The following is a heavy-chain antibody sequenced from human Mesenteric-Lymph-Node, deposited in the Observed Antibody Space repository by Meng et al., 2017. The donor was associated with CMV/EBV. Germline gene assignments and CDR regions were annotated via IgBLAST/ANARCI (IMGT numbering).Heavy chain of an antibody. D-gene: IGHD6-19*01. J-gene: IGHJ4*02. CDR2: VMFDGRVK. Sequence: GESLKISCATSGFSFNNFGMHWVRQAPGKGLEWVSFVMFDGRVKNYADSVKGRFTISRDNAKNSLYLQMNSLRAEDTAVYYCARAGAVAGTGLGPYWGQGTLVTVSS. V-gene: IGHV3-30*02. CDR3: ARAGAVAGTGLGPY. CDR1: GFSFNNFG.